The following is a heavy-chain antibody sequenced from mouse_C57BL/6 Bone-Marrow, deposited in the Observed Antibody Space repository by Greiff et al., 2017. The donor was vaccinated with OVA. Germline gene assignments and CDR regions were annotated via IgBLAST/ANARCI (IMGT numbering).Heavy chain of an antibody. D-gene: IGHD2-3*01. V-gene: IGHV5-17*01. CDR1: GFTFSDYG. CDR3: ARFPDGYYFYYAMDY. CDR2: ISSGSSTI. Sequence: EVKVVESGGGLVKPGGSLKLSCAASGFTFSDYGMHWFRQAPEKGLEWVAYISSGSSTIYYADTVKGRFTLSRDNAKNTLFLQMTRLRSEDTAMYYCARFPDGYYFYYAMDYWGQGTSVTVSS. J-gene: IGHJ4*01.